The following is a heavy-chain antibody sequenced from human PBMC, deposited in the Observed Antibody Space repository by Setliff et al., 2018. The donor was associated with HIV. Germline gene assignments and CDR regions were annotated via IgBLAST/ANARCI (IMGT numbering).Heavy chain of an antibody. J-gene: IGHJ6*03. CDR1: GHSLTELS. D-gene: IGHD6-6*01. Sequence: ASVKVSCKVSGHSLTELSMHWVRQAPGKGLEWMGGFDPEDGETNYAQDFQGRVTITADKSTSTAYMELSSLRSEDTAVYYCARRAAGGSSPNDYMDVWGKGTTVTVSS. V-gene: IGHV1-24*01. CDR3: ARRAAGGSSPNDYMDV. CDR2: FDPEDGET.